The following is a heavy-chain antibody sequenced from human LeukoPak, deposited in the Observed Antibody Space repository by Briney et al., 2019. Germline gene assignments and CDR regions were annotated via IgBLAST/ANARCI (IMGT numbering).Heavy chain of an antibody. Sequence: ETPSLTCTVSGGSISSYYWSWIRQPPGKGLEWIGYIYYSGSTNYNPSLKSRVTISVDTSKNQFSLKLSSVTAADTAVYYCARAKVRGVTYAPFDYWGQGTLVTVSS. CDR3: ARAKVRGVTYAPFDY. CDR1: GGSISSYY. D-gene: IGHD3-10*01. J-gene: IGHJ4*02. CDR2: IYYSGST. V-gene: IGHV4-59*01.